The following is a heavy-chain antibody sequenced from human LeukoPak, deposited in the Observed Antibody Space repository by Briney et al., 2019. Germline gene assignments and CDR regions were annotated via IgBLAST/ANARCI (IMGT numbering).Heavy chain of an antibody. D-gene: IGHD3-10*01. Sequence: ASVKVSCKASGYTFTSYGFSWVRQAPGQGLEWMGWISTYYGNTNYAQKLQDRVTMTTDTSTSTAYMELTSLRSDDTAVYYCAKVYSTNYYGSGDRPFLFDYWGQGTVVTVSS. CDR2: ISTYYGNT. CDR1: GYTFTSYG. CDR3: AKVYSTNYYGSGDRPFLFDY. J-gene: IGHJ4*02. V-gene: IGHV1-18*01.